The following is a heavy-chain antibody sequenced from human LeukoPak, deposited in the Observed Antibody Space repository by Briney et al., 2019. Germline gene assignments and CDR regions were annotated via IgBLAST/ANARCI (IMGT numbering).Heavy chain of an antibody. D-gene: IGHD6-13*01. V-gene: IGHV1-2*06. CDR2: INPNSGGT. CDR1: GYTFTGYY. CDR3: ARDWSNSSSCP. J-gene: IGHJ5*02. Sequence: ASVKVSCKASGYTFTGYYMHWVRQAPGQGLEWMGRINPNSGGTNYAQKFQGRVTMTRDTSISTAYMELSRLRSDDTAAYYCARDWSNSSSCPWGQGTLVTVSS.